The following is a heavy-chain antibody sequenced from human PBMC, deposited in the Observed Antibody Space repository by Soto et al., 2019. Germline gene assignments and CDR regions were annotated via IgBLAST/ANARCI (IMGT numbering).Heavy chain of an antibody. D-gene: IGHD3-9*01. CDR1: GFTFSSYA. CDR3: AKEAIYWYDILTGFSPFDY. J-gene: IGHJ4*02. V-gene: IGHV3-23*01. CDR2: ISYSGSSK. Sequence: GGSLRLSCAASGFTFSSYAMSWVRQAPGKGLEWVAAISYSGSSKYYADSVKGRFTISRDNSKNTLYLQMNSLRAEDTAVYYCAKEAIYWYDILTGFSPFDYWGQGTLVTVSS.